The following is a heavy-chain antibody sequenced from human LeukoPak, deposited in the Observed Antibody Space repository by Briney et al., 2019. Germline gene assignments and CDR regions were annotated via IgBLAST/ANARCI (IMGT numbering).Heavy chain of an antibody. Sequence: ASVKVSCKASGYTFTSYGISWVRQAPGQGLEWMGWISAYNGNTNYAQKLQGRVTMTTDTSTSAAYMELRSLRSDDTAVYYCARDCGDTAMVIQFLYYYYGMDVWGQGTTVTVSS. V-gene: IGHV1-18*01. J-gene: IGHJ6*02. CDR2: ISAYNGNT. D-gene: IGHD5-18*01. CDR1: GYTFTSYG. CDR3: ARDCGDTAMVIQFLYYYYGMDV.